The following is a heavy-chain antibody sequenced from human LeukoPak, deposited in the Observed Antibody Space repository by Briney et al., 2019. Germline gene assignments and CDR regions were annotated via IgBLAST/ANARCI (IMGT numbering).Heavy chain of an antibody. Sequence: PSETLSLTCTVSGYSISSGYYWGWIRQPPGKGLEWIGTVFYNGATQYSPSLRSRVTISVDTSKNQFSLKLSSVTAADTAVYYCARRGYSYGYGIWGQGTMVTVSS. J-gene: IGHJ3*02. V-gene: IGHV4-38-2*02. CDR3: ARRGYSYGYGI. D-gene: IGHD5-18*01. CDR1: GYSISSGYY. CDR2: VFYNGAT.